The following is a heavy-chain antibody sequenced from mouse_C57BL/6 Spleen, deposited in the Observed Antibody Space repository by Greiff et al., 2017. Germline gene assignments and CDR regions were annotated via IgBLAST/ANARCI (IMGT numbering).Heavy chain of an antibody. CDR3: ARGGYDGPPWYFDV. V-gene: IGHV1-53*01. D-gene: IGHD2-2*01. CDR2: INPSNGGT. Sequence: QVQLQQPGTELVKPGASVKLSCKASGYTFTSYWMHWVKQRPGQGLEWIGNINPSNGGTNYNEKFKSKATLTVDKSSSTAYMQLSSLTSEDSAVYYCARGGYDGPPWYFDVWGTGTTVTVSS. CDR1: GYTFTSYW. J-gene: IGHJ1*03.